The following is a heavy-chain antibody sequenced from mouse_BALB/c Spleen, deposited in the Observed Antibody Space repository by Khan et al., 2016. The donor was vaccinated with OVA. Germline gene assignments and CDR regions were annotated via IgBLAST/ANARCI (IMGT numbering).Heavy chain of an antibody. D-gene: IGHD1-1*01. Sequence: QIQLVQSGPELKKPGETVKISCKASGYTFTNYRMNWMKQAPGKGFKWMGWINTYTGDPTYGDDFKGRFAFSSDTSASTAYLQLNNLKNEDMATYCCARESSDWYFDVWGAGTTVTGSS. CDR3: ARESSDWYFDV. CDR1: GYTFTNYR. J-gene: IGHJ1*01. CDR2: INTYTGDP. V-gene: IGHV9-1*02.